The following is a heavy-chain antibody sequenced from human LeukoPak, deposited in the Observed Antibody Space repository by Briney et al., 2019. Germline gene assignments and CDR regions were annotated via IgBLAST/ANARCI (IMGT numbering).Heavy chain of an antibody. D-gene: IGHD3-10*01. CDR2: IDNGGSDT. V-gene: IGHV3-74*01. J-gene: IGHJ3*02. Sequence: GGSLRLSCAASGFTFSNYWMHWVRQAPGKGLVWVSRIDNGGSDTRHADSVKGRFTISRDNAKNTLYLQMNSLRAEDTALYYCAKDRVRGVIITVAFDIWGQGTMVTVSS. CDR3: AKDRVRGVIITVAFDI. CDR1: GFTFSNYW.